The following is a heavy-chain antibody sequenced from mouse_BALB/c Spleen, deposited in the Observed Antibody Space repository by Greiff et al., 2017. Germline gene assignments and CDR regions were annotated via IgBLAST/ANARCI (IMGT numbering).Heavy chain of an antibody. D-gene: IGHD3-2*02. Sequence: EVNVVESGGGLVQPGGSRKLSCAASGFTFSSFGMHWVRQAPEKGLEWVAYISSGSSTIYYADTVKGRFTISRDNPKNTLFLQMTSLRSEDTAMYYCARREGGSWFAYWGQGTLVTVSA. CDR2: ISSGSSTI. CDR1: GFTFSSFG. V-gene: IGHV5-17*02. J-gene: IGHJ3*01. CDR3: ARREGGSWFAY.